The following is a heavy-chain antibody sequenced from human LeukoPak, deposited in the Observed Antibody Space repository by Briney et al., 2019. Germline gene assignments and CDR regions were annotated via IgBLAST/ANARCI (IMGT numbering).Heavy chain of an antibody. J-gene: IGHJ4*02. CDR2: ISGSGGST. D-gene: IGHD2-15*01. V-gene: IGHV3-23*01. CDR3: AKDTPYSGGSCYPHY. Sequence: GGSLRLSCAASGFTFGTYAMSWVRQAPGKGLEWVSAISGSGGSTFYADSVKGRFTISRDNSKNTLYLQMNSLRAEDTAVYYCAKDTPYSGGSCYPHYWGQGTLVTVSS. CDR1: GFTFGTYA.